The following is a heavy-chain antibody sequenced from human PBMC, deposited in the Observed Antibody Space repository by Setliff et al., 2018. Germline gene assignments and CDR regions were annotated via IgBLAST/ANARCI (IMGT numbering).Heavy chain of an antibody. CDR3: ATRRSEAVAGREDNWLGP. CDR2: FHTGGAT. CDR1: GGSISSGGFY. J-gene: IGHJ5*02. D-gene: IGHD6-19*01. V-gene: IGHV4-61*09. Sequence: SETLSLTCSVSGGSISSGGFYWSWIRQSAGRGLEWIGHFHTGGATDYNLSLKSRVTISLDSSKNQFSLRLSSVTAADAAVYYCATRRSEAVAGREDNWLGPWGQGILVTV.